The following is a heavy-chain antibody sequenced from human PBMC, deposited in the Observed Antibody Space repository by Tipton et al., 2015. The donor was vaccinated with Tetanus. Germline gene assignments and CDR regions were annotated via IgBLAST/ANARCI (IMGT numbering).Heavy chain of an antibody. CDR3: ARVGRRLTDAFDI. CDR1: GGGFSKFA. CDR2: IIPAFTTV. V-gene: IGHV1-69*18. Sequence: QLVQSGAEVKKPGSSVKVSCKASGGGFSKFAISWVRQAPGQGLELMGTIIPAFTTVTYEQKFRGRVTITADGSTSTAYMELSSLTSDDTAVFYCARVGRRLTDAFDIWGQGTMVSVSS. J-gene: IGHJ3*02. D-gene: IGHD3-10*01.